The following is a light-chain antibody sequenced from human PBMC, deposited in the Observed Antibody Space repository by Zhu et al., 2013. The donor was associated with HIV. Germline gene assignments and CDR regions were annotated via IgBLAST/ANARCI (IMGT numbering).Light chain of an antibody. Sequence: EIVLTQSPGTLSLSPGETATLSCWASQRVNSNFVAWYQRKPGLPPRLLIYGATKRASGIPDKFRGGGSGTDFTLTISRLEPEDFAVYYCQQSGAFGQGTKLEIK. J-gene: IGKJ2*01. V-gene: IGKV3-20*01. CDR2: GAT. CDR1: QRVNSNF. CDR3: QQSGA.